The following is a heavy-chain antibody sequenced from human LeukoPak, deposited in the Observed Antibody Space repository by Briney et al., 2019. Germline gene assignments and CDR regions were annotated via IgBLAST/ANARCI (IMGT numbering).Heavy chain of an antibody. Sequence: PGGSLRLSCAASGFTFSDYAMSWVRPAPGKGLEWVSSISGSDGRTHYADSVKGRFTISRDNSKNTLYLQMNSLRVEDTAVHYCAKTGGTHWGFDSWGQGTVVTVSS. CDR2: ISGSDGRT. J-gene: IGHJ4*02. D-gene: IGHD7-27*01. CDR3: AKTGGTHWGFDS. V-gene: IGHV3-23*01. CDR1: GFTFSDYA.